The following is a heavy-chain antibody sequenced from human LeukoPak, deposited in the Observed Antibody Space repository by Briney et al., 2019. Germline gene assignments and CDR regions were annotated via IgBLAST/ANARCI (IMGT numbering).Heavy chain of an antibody. V-gene: IGHV3-48*01. CDR1: GFTFSTYS. D-gene: IGHD3-10*01. CDR2: ISSSSSSTM. Sequence: QSGGSLRLSCAASGFTFSTYSMNWVRQAPGKGLEWVSYISSSSSSTMYYADSVKGRCTISRDNAKNSLSLQMYSLRAEDTAVYYCARLQGSGSFSSFDYWGRGTLVTVSS. CDR3: ARLQGSGSFSSFDY. J-gene: IGHJ4*02.